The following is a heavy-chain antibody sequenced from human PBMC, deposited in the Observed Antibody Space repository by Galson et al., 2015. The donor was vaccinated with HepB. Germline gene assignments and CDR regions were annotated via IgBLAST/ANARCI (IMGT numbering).Heavy chain of an antibody. CDR2: ISGSGGST. V-gene: IGHV3-23*01. CDR1: GFTFSSYA. J-gene: IGHJ4*02. Sequence: SLRLSCAASGFTFSSYAMSWVRQAPGKGLEWVSAISGSGGSTYYADSVKGRFTISRDNSKNTLYLQMNSLRAEDTAVYYCAKERGRIPSIAAAGTGDYWGQGTLVTVSS. CDR3: AKERGRIPSIAAAGTGDY. D-gene: IGHD6-13*01.